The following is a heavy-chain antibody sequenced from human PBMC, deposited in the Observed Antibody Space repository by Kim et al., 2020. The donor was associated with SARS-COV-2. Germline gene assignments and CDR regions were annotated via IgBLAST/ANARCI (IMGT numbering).Heavy chain of an antibody. CDR1: GFTFSSYD. J-gene: IGHJ4*02. CDR3: ARGGIAVAGELDY. CDR2: IGTAGDT. D-gene: IGHD6-19*01. Sequence: GGSLRLSCAASGFTFSSYDMHWVRQATGKGLEWVSAIGTAGDTYYPGSVKGRFTISRENAKNSLYLQMNSLRAGDTAVYYCARGGIAVAGELDYWGQGTLVTVSS. V-gene: IGHV3-13*01.